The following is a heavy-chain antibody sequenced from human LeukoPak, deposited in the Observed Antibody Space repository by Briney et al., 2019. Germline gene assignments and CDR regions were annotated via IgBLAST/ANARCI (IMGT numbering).Heavy chain of an antibody. D-gene: IGHD6-13*01. Sequence: PGGSLRLSCAASGFTVSSNYMSWVRQAPGKGLEGVANIKQEGSDKYYVDSVKGRFTISRDNDKTLLYLQMHSLRADETALYYCARQYSSSWYALGYLDYWGQRTLVTVSS. J-gene: IGHJ4*02. V-gene: IGHV3-7*01. CDR1: GFTVSSNY. CDR3: ARQYSSSWYALGYLDY. CDR2: IKQEGSDK.